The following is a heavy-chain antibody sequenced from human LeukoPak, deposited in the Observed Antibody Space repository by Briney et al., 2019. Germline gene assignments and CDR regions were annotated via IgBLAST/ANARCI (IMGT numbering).Heavy chain of an antibody. D-gene: IGHD5-12*01. CDR3: ARSDSGQIDF. CDR1: GFAFSGYW. Sequence: GGSLRLSCAASGFAFSGYWMHWVRQAPEKGLMWVSRINSDGSGTNYADSVKGRFTISRDNAKDILYLQMNSLGAEDAAVYYCARSDSGQIDFWGQGTLVTVSS. CDR2: INSDGSGT. J-gene: IGHJ4*02. V-gene: IGHV3-74*01.